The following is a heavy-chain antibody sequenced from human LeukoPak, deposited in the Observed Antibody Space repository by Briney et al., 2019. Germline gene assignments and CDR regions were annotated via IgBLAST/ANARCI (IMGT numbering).Heavy chain of an antibody. J-gene: IGHJ4*02. CDR2: IIPIFGTA. CDR1: GGTFSSYA. V-gene: IGHV1-69*13. D-gene: IGHD1-26*01. Sequence: ASVKVSCKASGGTFSSYAISWVRQAPGQGLEWMGGIIPIFGTANYAQKFQGRVTITADESTSTAYMELSSLRSEDTAVYYCARSYSGSYSFGYWGQGTLVTVSS. CDR3: ARSYSGSYSFGY.